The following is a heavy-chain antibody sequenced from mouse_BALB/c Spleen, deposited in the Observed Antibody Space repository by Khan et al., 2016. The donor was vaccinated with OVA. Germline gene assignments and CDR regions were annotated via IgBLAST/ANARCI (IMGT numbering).Heavy chain of an antibody. J-gene: IGHJ2*01. CDR2: IDPSNGNT. Sequence: VRLQQSGAELVKSGATVKLSCTASGLNIKDSYMHWLKQWPEQGLEWIGRIDPSNGNTKYDQKFQGKATIPADTSSSTAYLQLSSFQSEGTAFYYCARMARKWGQGTTLTVSS. CDR3: ARMARK. V-gene: IGHV14-3*02. CDR1: GLNIKDSY.